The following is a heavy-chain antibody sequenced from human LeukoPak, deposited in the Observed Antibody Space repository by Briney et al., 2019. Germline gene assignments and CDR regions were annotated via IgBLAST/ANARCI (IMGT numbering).Heavy chain of an antibody. CDR1: GFTFSSYA. V-gene: IGHV3-23*01. J-gene: IGHJ4*02. CDR3: AKDRVYYYDSSGYYRPLGGFDY. D-gene: IGHD3-22*01. Sequence: GGSLRLSCAASGFTFSSYAMSWVRQAPGKGLEWVSAISGSGGSTYYADSVKGRFTISRDNSKNTLYLQTNSLRAEDTAVYYCAKDRVYYYDSSGYYRPLGGFDYWGQGTLVTVSS. CDR2: ISGSGGST.